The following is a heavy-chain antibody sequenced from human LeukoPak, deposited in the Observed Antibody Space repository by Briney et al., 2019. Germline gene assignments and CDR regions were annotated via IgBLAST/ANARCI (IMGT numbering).Heavy chain of an antibody. CDR2: ISWNSGSI. Sequence: HPGGSLRLSCAASGFTFDDYAMHWVRQAPGKGLEWVSGISWNSGSIGYADSVKGRFTISRDNAKNSLYLQMNSLRAEDTALYYCAKERLIAAAGLFDYWGQGTLVTVSS. CDR1: GFTFDDYA. CDR3: AKERLIAAAGLFDY. J-gene: IGHJ4*02. V-gene: IGHV3-9*01. D-gene: IGHD6-13*01.